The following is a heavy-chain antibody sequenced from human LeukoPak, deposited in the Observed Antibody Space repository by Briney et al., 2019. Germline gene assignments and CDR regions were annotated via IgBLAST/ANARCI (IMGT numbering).Heavy chain of an antibody. V-gene: IGHV3-23*01. Sequence: PGGSLRLSCAASGFTFSDYAMSWVRQAPGKGLEWVSTVSGGGGPSIFYYADSVKGRFTISRDNSKNTIYLQMSSLRADDTAIYHCAYGGGSQFHAWGQGTLVVVSS. J-gene: IGHJ5*02. CDR1: GFTFSDYA. CDR2: VSGGGGPSIF. CDR3: AYGGGSQFHA. D-gene: IGHD5-24*01.